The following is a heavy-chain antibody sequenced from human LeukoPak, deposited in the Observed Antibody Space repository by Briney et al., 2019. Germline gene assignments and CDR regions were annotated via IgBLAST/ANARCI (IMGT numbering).Heavy chain of an antibody. CDR3: ARTAGLRGYYYYYMDV. Sequence: SETLSLTCAVYGGSFSGYYWSWIRQPPGKGLEWIGEINHSGSTYYNPSLKSRVTISVDTSKNQFSLKLSSVTAADTAVYYCARTAGLRGYYYYYMDVWGKGTTVTVSS. CDR1: GGSFSGYY. D-gene: IGHD2-21*02. CDR2: INHSGST. J-gene: IGHJ6*03. V-gene: IGHV4-34*01.